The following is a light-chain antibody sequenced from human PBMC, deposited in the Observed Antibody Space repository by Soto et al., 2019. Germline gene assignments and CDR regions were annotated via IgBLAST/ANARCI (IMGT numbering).Light chain of an antibody. CDR2: EVT. CDR1: SSDVGGYNY. Sequence: QSVLTQPPSASGSPGQSVTIYCTGTSSDVGGYNYVSWYQQHPGKAPKFLIYEVTKRPSGVPDRFSGSKSGNTASLTVSGLQADDEAEYYCSSYAGSNNPVIFGGGTKLTVL. J-gene: IGLJ2*01. V-gene: IGLV2-8*01. CDR3: SSYAGSNNPVI.